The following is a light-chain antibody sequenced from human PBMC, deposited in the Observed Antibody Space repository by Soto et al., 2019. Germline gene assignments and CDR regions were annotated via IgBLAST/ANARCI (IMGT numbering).Light chain of an antibody. CDR1: QSITSY. CDR3: QQSYTTPWT. V-gene: IGKV1-39*01. CDR2: AES. Sequence: DIQITQPPSSLSASVGDRVTITCRASQSITSYLNWYQQKPGKAPQLLFYAESSLQSGVPSRFSGSGSGTDFTLTISSLQPEDFGTYFCQQSYTTPWTFGQGTKLEVK. J-gene: IGKJ1*01.